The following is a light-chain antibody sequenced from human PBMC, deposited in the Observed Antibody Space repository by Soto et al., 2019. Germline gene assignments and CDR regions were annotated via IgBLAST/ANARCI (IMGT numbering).Light chain of an antibody. V-gene: IGKV1-5*01. J-gene: IGKJ2*01. Sequence: DIQMTQSPSTLSASVGDRVTITCRASQSISSWLAWYQQKPGKAPKLLIYDASSLESGVPSRFSGSGSGTEFTLTIGSLEPEDFAVYYCQQRSNWPPEYTFGQGTKLEIK. CDR2: DAS. CDR3: QQRSNWPPEYT. CDR1: QSISSW.